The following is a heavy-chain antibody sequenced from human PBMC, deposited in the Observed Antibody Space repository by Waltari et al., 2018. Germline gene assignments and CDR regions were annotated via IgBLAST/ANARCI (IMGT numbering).Heavy chain of an antibody. Sequence: QLQLQESGPGLVKPSETLSLTCTVSGGSISSSSYYWGWIRQPPGKGLEWIGSIYYSGSTYYNPSLKSRVTISVDTSKNQFSLKLSSVTAADTAVYYCARHSAHGRTMIVVAPGAFDIWGQGTMVTVSS. D-gene: IGHD3-22*01. V-gene: IGHV4-39*01. CDR3: ARHSAHGRTMIVVAPGAFDI. CDR1: GGSISSSSYY. J-gene: IGHJ3*02. CDR2: IYYSGST.